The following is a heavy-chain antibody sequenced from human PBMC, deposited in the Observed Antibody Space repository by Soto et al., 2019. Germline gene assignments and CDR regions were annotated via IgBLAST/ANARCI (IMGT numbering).Heavy chain of an antibody. Sequence: QVQLQQWGAGLLKPSETLSLTCAVYGGSFSGYYWSWIRQPPGKGLEWIGEINHSGSTNYNPSLKSRVTISVDTSKTQFSLKLSSVTAADTSVYYCARGNYDILTGSPYYFDYWGQGTLVTVSS. CDR1: GGSFSGYY. CDR2: INHSGST. J-gene: IGHJ4*02. V-gene: IGHV4-34*01. D-gene: IGHD3-9*01. CDR3: ARGNYDILTGSPYYFDY.